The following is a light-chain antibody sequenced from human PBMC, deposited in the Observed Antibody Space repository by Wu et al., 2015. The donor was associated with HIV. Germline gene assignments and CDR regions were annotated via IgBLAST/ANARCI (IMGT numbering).Light chain of an antibody. J-gene: IGKJ2*01. V-gene: IGKV1-27*01. Sequence: DIQMTQSPSSLSASVGDRVTITCRASHDINNFLAWYQHKAGKVPGLLILSASSLFSGVPSRFSGSGSGTDFTLTISSLEPEDFAVYYCQQRSNWPPYTFGQGTKLE. CDR2: SAS. CDR1: HDINNF. CDR3: QQRSNWPPYT.